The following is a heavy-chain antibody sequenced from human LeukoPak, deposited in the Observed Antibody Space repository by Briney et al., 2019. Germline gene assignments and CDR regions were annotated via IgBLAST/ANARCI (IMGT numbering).Heavy chain of an antibody. Sequence: PGGSLRLSCAASGFTFSSYGMHWVRQAPGKGLEWVAVISYDGSNKYYADSVKGRFTISRDNSKNTLYLQMNSLRPEDTAVYYCAKDRDWNYWGQGTLVTVSS. D-gene: IGHD2-21*01. J-gene: IGHJ4*02. V-gene: IGHV3-30*18. CDR1: GFTFSSYG. CDR3: AKDRDWNY. CDR2: ISYDGSNK.